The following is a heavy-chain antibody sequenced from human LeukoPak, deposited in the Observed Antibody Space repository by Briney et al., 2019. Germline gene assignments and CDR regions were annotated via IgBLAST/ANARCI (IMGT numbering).Heavy chain of an antibody. CDR3: ATEGDYSLDY. D-gene: IGHD1-1*01. J-gene: IGHJ4*02. V-gene: IGHV1-24*01. CDR2: IDHENGAE. Sequence: GASVKVSCKVSGYSLSELLIHWVRQSLGKGLEWMAGIDHENGAEVSAQKVEGRVTMTKDTSTDTAYMELSGLRPDDTAIYYCATEGDYSLDYWGQGTLVTVSS. CDR1: GYSLSELL.